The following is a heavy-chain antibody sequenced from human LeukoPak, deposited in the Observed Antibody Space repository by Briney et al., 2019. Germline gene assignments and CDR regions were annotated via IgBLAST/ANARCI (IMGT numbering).Heavy chain of an antibody. V-gene: IGHV1-2*02. CDR3: ARAYGSGSSYHPDY. CDR2: VNPNSGGT. CDR1: GYTFTGYY. Sequence: ASVKVSCKASGYTFTGYYMHWVRQAPGQGLEWMGWVNPNSGGTNSSQKFQDRVTLTRDTSISTAYMELGSLRSDGTAIYYCARAYGSGSSYHPDYWGQGTLVTVSS. J-gene: IGHJ4*02. D-gene: IGHD3-10*01.